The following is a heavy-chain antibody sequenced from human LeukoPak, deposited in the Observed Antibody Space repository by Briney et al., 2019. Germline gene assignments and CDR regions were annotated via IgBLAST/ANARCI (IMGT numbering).Heavy chain of an antibody. V-gene: IGHV3-53*01. CDR3: ARLYYDSWSGYYTFDY. CDR1: GFTVSSNY. J-gene: IGHJ4*02. D-gene: IGHD3-3*01. Sequence: GGSLRLSCAASGFTVSSNYMSWVRQAPGKGLEWVSVIYSGGSTYYADSVKGRFTISRDNSKNTLYLQMNSLRAEDTAVYYCARLYYDSWSGYYTFDYWGQGTLVTVSS. CDR2: IYSGGST.